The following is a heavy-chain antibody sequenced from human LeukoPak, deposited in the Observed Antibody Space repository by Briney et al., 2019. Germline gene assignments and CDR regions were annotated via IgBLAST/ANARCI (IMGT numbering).Heavy chain of an antibody. D-gene: IGHD4-17*01. CDR3: AKDDTTVTTSGTSEQGFDY. CDR2: ISGSGGST. CDR1: GFTFSSYA. V-gene: IGHV3-23*01. J-gene: IGHJ4*02. Sequence: GGSLRLSCAASGFTFSSYAMSWVRQAPGKGLEWVSAISGSGGSTYYADSVKGRFTISRDDSKNTLYLQMNSLRAEDTAVYYCAKDDTTVTTSGTSEQGFDYWGQGTLVTVSS.